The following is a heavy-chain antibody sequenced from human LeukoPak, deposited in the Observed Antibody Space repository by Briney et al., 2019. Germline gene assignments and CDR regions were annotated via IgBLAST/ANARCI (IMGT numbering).Heavy chain of an antibody. V-gene: IGHV1-69*02. CDR2: IIPILGIA. D-gene: IGHD6-6*01. J-gene: IGHJ5*02. Sequence: ASVKVSCKASGGTFSSYTISWVRQAPGQGPEWMGRIIPILGIANYAQKFQGRVTITADKSTSTAYMELSSLRSEDTAVYYCARSEQLYNWFDPWGQGTLVTVSS. CDR1: GGTFSSYT. CDR3: ARSEQLYNWFDP.